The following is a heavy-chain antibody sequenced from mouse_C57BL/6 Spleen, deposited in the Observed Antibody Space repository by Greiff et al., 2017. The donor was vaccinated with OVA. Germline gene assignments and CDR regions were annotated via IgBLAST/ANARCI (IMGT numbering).Heavy chain of an antibody. J-gene: IGHJ3*01. CDR1: CYAFSSYW. V-gene: IGHV1-80*01. D-gene: IGHD3-2*02. Sequence: QVQLQQSGAELVKPGASVKISCKASCYAFSSYWMNWVKQRPGKGLEWIGQIYPGDGDTNYNGKFKGKATLTADKSSSTAYMQLSSLTSEDSAVYFCARSETAQASWFAYWGQGTLVTVSA. CDR2: IYPGDGDT. CDR3: ARSETAQASWFAY.